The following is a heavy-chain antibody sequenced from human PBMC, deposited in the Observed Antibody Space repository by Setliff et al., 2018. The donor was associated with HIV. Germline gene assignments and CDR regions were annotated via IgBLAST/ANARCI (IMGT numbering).Heavy chain of an antibody. V-gene: IGHV4-39*07. CDR1: GGSFNTKRTK. CDR2: IFYFGSV. D-gene: IGHD1-26*01. J-gene: IGHJ5*01. CDR3: ARELLGSGGTVPEVNFFDS. Sequence: SETLSLTCKVSGGSFNTKRTKWGWIRQSPGKGLEWIGSIFYFGSVTYNPSLKSRPLISIDMSKTQLSLNLRSVTAADTAVYYCARELLGSGGTVPEVNFFDSWGQGTLVTVSS.